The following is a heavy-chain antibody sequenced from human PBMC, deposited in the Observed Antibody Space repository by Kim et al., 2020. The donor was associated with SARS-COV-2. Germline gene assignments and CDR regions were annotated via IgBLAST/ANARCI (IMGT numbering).Heavy chain of an antibody. V-gene: IGHV3-9*01. CDR2: ITWNSGSI. J-gene: IGHJ6*02. CDR1: GFTFDDYA. CDR3: AKDNRPTRYFYGVDV. Sequence: GGSLRLSCAASGFTFDDYAMHWVRQVPGKGLEWVSGITWNSGSIGYADSVKGRFTISRDNAKNSLYLQMNSLRADDTALYYCAKDNRPTRYFYGVDVWG. D-gene: IGHD3-9*01.